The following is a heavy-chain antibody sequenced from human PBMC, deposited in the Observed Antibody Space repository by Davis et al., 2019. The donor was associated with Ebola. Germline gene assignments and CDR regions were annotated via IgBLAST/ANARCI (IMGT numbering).Heavy chain of an antibody. Sequence: PGGSLRLSCAASGFTFSSYAMHWVRQAPGKGLEWVAVISYDGSNKYYADSVKGRFTISRDNSKNTLYLQMNSLRAEDTAVYYCARVGSSPAYYDFWSGRPMDVWGQGTTVTVSS. CDR2: ISYDGSNK. J-gene: IGHJ6*02. CDR3: ARVGSSPAYYDFWSGRPMDV. V-gene: IGHV3-30-3*01. D-gene: IGHD3-3*01. CDR1: GFTFSSYA.